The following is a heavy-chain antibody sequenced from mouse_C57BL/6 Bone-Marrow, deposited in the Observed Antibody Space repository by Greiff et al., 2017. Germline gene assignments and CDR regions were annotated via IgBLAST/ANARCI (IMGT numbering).Heavy chain of an antibody. J-gene: IGHJ3*01. CDR2: IDPTDSYT. Sequence: QVQLQQPGAELVRPGTSVKLSCKASGYTFTSYWMHWVKQRPGQGLEWIGVIDPTDSYTNYNQKFKGKATLTVDTSSSTAYMQLSSLTSEDSAVYDSERDYGYDAGFADGGRGTVVTVTA. CDR3: ERDYGYDAGFAD. CDR1: GYTFTSYW. D-gene: IGHD2-2*01. V-gene: IGHV1-59*01.